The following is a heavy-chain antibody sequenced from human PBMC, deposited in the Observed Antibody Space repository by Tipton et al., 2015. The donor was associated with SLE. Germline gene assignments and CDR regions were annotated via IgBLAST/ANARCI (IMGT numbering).Heavy chain of an antibody. CDR2: TRNRAYGYTT. CDR3: VKASGSGWPYYFDY. Sequence: SLRLSCAVPGFTLGDHYMDWVRQAPGKGLEWVGRTRNRAYGYTTKYAASVQGRFTISRDNSKNTVYLQMNSLRVEDTAVYYCVKASGSGWPYYFDYWGQGTLVTVSS. J-gene: IGHJ4*02. V-gene: IGHV3-72*01. CDR1: GFTLGDHY. D-gene: IGHD6-19*01.